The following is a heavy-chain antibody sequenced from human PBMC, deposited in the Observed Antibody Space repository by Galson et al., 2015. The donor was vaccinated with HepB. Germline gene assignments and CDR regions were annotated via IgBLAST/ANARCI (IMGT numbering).Heavy chain of an antibody. CDR1: GFTFSSYG. J-gene: IGHJ4*02. V-gene: IGHV3-33*01. CDR3: ARDSGSYYSLGRLDY. CDR2: IWYDGSNK. Sequence: SLRLSCAASGFTFSSYGMHWVRQAPGKGLEWVAVIWYDGSNKYYADSVKGRFTISRDNSKNTLYLQMNSPRAEDTAVYYCARDSGSYYSLGRLDYWGQGTLVTVSS. D-gene: IGHD1-26*01.